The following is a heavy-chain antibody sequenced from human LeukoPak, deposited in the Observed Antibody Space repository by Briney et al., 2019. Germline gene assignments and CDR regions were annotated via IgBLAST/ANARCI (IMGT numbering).Heavy chain of an antibody. V-gene: IGHV3-23*01. Sequence: PGGSLRLSCGASGFTFSSYAMSWVRQAPGKGLEWVSGISVSGGTSYYADSVKGRFTISRENSRNTLYLQMNSLRAEDTAVYYCAKESGSGYYVSPDYWGQGTLVTVSS. J-gene: IGHJ4*02. D-gene: IGHD3-22*01. CDR3: AKESGSGYYVSPDY. CDR1: GFTFSSYA. CDR2: ISVSGGTS.